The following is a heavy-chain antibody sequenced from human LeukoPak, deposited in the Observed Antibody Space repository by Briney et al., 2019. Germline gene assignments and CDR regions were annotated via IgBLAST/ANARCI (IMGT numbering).Heavy chain of an antibody. CDR1: GFTFSGSA. Sequence: GGSLRLSCAASGFTFSGSAMHWVRQASGKGLEWVGRIRSEANSYATAYAASVKGRFTISRDDSKNTAYLQMNSLKTEDTAVYYCTRCSGGSCYNLGGAFDIWGQGTMVTVSS. CDR3: TRCSGGSCYNLGGAFDI. CDR2: IRSEANSYAT. V-gene: IGHV3-73*01. J-gene: IGHJ3*02. D-gene: IGHD2-15*01.